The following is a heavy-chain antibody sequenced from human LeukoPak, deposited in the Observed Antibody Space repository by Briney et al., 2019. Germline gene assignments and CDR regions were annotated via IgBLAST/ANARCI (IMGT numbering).Heavy chain of an antibody. D-gene: IGHD3-22*01. J-gene: IGHJ4*02. CDR1: GFPFSDYA. CDR3: AKGLGTSGYHDY. Sequence: GRSLRLSCAASGFPFSDYAMTWVRQAPGKGLERVSGISDSGDRTYYADSVEGRFTISRDNSKNMLYLQMNSLRVEDTALYYCAKGLGTSGYHDYWGQGTLVTVSS. V-gene: IGHV3-23*01. CDR2: ISDSGDRT.